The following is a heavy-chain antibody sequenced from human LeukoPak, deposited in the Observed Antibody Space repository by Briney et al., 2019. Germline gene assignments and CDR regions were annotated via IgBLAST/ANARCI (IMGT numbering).Heavy chain of an antibody. CDR1: GFTVSAYY. D-gene: IGHD1-26*01. CDR2: LYSDGTT. CDR3: ARDRAATEVWVELDP. V-gene: IGHV3-66*02. Sequence: GGSLRLSCAASGFTVSAYYMNWFRQAPGRGLEWVSLLYSDGTTYYLDSVKGRFTISRDNSKNTLLLQMNSLRAEDTAVYYCARDRAATEVWVELDPWGQGTLVTVSS. J-gene: IGHJ5*02.